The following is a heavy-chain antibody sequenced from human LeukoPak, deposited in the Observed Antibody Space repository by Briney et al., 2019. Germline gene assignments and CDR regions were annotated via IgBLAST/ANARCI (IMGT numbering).Heavy chain of an antibody. V-gene: IGHV3-30*03. CDR3: ARDNTWSLDY. J-gene: IGHJ4*02. CDR1: RFTFSSYG. Sequence: GGSLRLSCAASRFTFSSYGIHWVRQAPGKGLEWLAHMSPDGIHEFYADSVKGRFTISRDSSRDTMYLQMDSLRAEDTAVYYCARDNTWSLDYWGQGTLVTVSS. CDR2: MSPDGIHE. D-gene: IGHD2/OR15-2a*01.